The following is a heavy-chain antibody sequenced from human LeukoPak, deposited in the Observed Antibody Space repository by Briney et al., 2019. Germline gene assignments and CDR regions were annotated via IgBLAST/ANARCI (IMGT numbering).Heavy chain of an antibody. V-gene: IGHV3-30*04. CDR2: VPHDGSNK. CDR3: ARDLLAGTGGDY. D-gene: IGHD1/OR15-1a*01. J-gene: IGHJ4*02. Sequence: QPGGSLRLSCAASGFTFSNFPMQWVRQAPGKGLEWVAVVPHDGSNKYYADSVKGRFTISRDNSKNTLYLQVSSLRPDDTAVYYCARDLLAGTGGDYWGQGTLVTVSS. CDR1: GFTFSNFP.